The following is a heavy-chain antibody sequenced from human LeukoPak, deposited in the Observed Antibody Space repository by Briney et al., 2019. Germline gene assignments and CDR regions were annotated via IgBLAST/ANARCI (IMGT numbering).Heavy chain of an antibody. Sequence: GGSLRLSCAASGFTFSSYAMHWVRQAPGKGLEWVAVISYDGSNKYYADSVKGRFTISGDNSKNTLYLQMNSLRAEDTAVYYCARDKDSSGLIGYWGQGTLVTVSS. CDR1: GFTFSSYA. D-gene: IGHD6-19*01. CDR2: ISYDGSNK. J-gene: IGHJ4*02. CDR3: ARDKDSSGLIGY. V-gene: IGHV3-30-3*01.